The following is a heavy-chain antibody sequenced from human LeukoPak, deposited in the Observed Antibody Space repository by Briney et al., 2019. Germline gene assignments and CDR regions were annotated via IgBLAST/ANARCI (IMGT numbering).Heavy chain of an antibody. CDR3: ARHYDSSGPFDY. J-gene: IGHJ4*02. CDR2: ISYDGSNK. CDR1: GFTFSSYG. D-gene: IGHD3-22*01. Sequence: GGSLRLSCAASGFTFSSYGMHWVRQAPGKGLEWVAVISYDGSNKYYADSVKGRFTISRDNSKNTLYLQMNSLRAEDTAVYYCARHYDSSGPFDYWGQGTLVTVSS. V-gene: IGHV3-30*19.